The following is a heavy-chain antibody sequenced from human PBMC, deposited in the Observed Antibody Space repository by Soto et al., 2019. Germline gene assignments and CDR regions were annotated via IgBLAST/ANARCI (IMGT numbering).Heavy chain of an antibody. CDR2: IYYSGST. Sequence: SETLSLTCTVSGGSVSSGHYYWSWIRQPPGKGLEWIGYIYYSGSTNYNPSLKSRVTISVDTSKNQFSLKLSSVTAADTAVYYCATLRTFLAPAFDYWGQGILVTVSS. CDR3: ATLRTFLAPAFDY. CDR1: GGSVSSGHYY. J-gene: IGHJ4*02. V-gene: IGHV4-61*01. D-gene: IGHD3-16*01.